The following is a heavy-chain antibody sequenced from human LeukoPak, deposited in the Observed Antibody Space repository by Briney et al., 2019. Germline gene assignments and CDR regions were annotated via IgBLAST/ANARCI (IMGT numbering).Heavy chain of an antibody. J-gene: IGHJ4*02. Sequence: SETLSLTCTVSGGSISSYYWSWIRQPPGKGLEWIGYIYYSGSTNYNPSLKSRVTVSVDTSKNQFSLKLSSVTAADTAVYYCARAKKDTAMVTGGGQFDYWAREPWSPSPQ. CDR2: IYYSGST. CDR3: ARAKKDTAMVTGGGQFDY. V-gene: IGHV4-59*12. D-gene: IGHD5-18*01. CDR1: GGSISSYY.